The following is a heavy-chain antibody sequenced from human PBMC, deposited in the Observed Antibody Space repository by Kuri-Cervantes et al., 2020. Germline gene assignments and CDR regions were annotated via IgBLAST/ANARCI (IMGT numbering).Heavy chain of an antibody. V-gene: IGHV3-30*04. J-gene: IGHJ5*02. CDR2: ISYDGSNK. CDR1: GFTFSNYA. D-gene: IGHD2-2*01. CDR3: ARETPEGCSSTSCYTAWFDP. Sequence: GESLKISCAALGFTFSNYAMHWVRQAPGKGLGWVALISYDGSNKYYADSVKGRFTISRDNSKNTLYLQMNSLRAEDTAVYYCARETPEGCSSTSCYTAWFDPWGQGTLVTVSS.